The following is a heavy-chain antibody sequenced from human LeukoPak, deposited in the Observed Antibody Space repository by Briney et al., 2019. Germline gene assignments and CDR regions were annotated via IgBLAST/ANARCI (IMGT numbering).Heavy chain of an antibody. CDR2: ISSSGSTI. CDR3: ARDYGGSSPFDY. V-gene: IGHV3-48*04. Sequence: PGGSLRLSCAASGFTFSSYSTNWVRQAPGKGLEWVSYISSSGSTIYYADSVKGRFTISRDNAKSSLYLQMNSLRAEDTAVYYCARDYGGSSPFDYWGQGTLVTVSS. CDR1: GFTFSSYS. D-gene: IGHD4-23*01. J-gene: IGHJ4*02.